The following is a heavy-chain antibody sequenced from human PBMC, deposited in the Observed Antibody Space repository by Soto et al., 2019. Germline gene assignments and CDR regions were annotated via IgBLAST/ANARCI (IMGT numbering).Heavy chain of an antibody. CDR2: ISYDGSNK. CDR1: GFTFSSYG. Sequence: QVQLVESGGGVVQPGRSLRLSCAASGFTFSSYGMHWVRQAPGKGLEWVAVISYDGSNKYYADSVKGRFTISRDNSKNTLYLQMNSLRAEDTAVYYCAKGDWYCSGGSCDTPFYYYCGRDVWGQGTTVTVSS. V-gene: IGHV3-30*18. D-gene: IGHD2-15*01. J-gene: IGHJ6*02. CDR3: AKGDWYCSGGSCDTPFYYYCGRDV.